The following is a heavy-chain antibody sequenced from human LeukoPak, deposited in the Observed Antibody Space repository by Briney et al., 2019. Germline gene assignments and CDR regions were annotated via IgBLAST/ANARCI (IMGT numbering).Heavy chain of an antibody. CDR3: ASDYFLDY. CDR1: GFTFSSYA. CDR2: ISDSGART. J-gene: IGHJ4*02. V-gene: IGHV3-23*01. Sequence: AGGSLRLSCAASGFTFSSYAMTWVRQAPGKGLEWVSTISDSGARTNYADSAKGRFTISRDNSMQMNSLRADDTAVYYCASDYFLDYWGQGTLVTVSS. D-gene: IGHD6-25*01.